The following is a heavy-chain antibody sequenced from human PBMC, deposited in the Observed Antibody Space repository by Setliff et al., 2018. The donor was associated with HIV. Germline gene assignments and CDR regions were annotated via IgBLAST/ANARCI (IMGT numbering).Heavy chain of an antibody. D-gene: IGHD6-13*01. CDR2: IYDRGGA. CDR1: GGSISGYY. J-gene: IGHJ6*03. Sequence: SETLSLTCTVSGGSISGYYWSWIRQPPGKGLEWIGYIYDRGGANYNPSLKSRVTISLDTSKNQFSLKLSSVTAADTAVYYCARDRGGAAAGGYYYMDVWGKGTTVTVSS. CDR3: ARDRGGAAAGGYYYMDV. V-gene: IGHV4-59*12.